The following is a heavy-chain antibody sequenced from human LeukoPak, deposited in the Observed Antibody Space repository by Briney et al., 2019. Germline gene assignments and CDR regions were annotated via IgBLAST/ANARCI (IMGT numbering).Heavy chain of an antibody. V-gene: IGHV1-24*01. J-gene: IGHJ4*02. D-gene: IGHD2-8*02. Sequence: GASVKVSCKVSGYTLTELSMHWVRQAPGKGLEWMGGFDPEDGETIYAQKFQGRVTMTEDTSTDTAYMELSSLRSEDTAVYYCATLISQFPDANPYWWGQGTLVTVSS. CDR2: FDPEDGET. CDR1: GYTLTELS. CDR3: ATLISQFPDANPYW.